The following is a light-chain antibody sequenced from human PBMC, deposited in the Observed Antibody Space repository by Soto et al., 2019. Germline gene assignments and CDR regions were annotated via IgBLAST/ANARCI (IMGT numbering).Light chain of an antibody. CDR3: QQSHTIPWT. J-gene: IGKJ1*01. V-gene: IGKV1-39*01. Sequence: DIQLTQSPSSLSASVGDRVTITCRASQTFSNYLNWYQQKPGKAPILLIFAASNLESGVPSRFSGSGSGTDFTLTISNLQPEDFATYYCQQSHTIPWTFGQGTKVEMK. CDR1: QTFSNY. CDR2: AAS.